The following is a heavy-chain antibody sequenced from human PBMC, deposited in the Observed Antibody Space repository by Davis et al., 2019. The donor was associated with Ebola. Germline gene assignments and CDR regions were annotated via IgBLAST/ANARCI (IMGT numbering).Heavy chain of an antibody. Sequence: ASVKVSCKASGYTFTSYGISWVPQAPGQGLEWMGWISAYNGNTNYAQKLQGRVTMTTDTSTSTAYMELRSLRSDDTAVYYCARDLDSSGWRDAFDIWGQGTMVTVSS. V-gene: IGHV1-18*01. CDR1: GYTFTSYG. CDR2: ISAYNGNT. CDR3: ARDLDSSGWRDAFDI. J-gene: IGHJ3*02. D-gene: IGHD6-19*01.